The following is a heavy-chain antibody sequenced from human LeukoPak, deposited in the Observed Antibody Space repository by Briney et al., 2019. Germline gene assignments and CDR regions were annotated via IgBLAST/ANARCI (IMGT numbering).Heavy chain of an antibody. CDR1: GGSISSSSYY. D-gene: IGHD3-9*01. Sequence: SETLSLTCTVSGGSISSSSYYWGWVRQPPGKGLEWIGSIYYSGSTYYNPSLKSRVTISVDTSKNQFSLKLSSVTAADTAVYYCARDRGLYDIPTWGQGTLVTVSS. J-gene: IGHJ5*02. V-gene: IGHV4-39*07. CDR3: ARDRGLYDIPT. CDR2: IYYSGST.